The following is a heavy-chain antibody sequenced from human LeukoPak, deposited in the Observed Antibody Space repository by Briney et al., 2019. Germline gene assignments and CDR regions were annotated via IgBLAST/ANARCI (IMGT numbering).Heavy chain of an antibody. J-gene: IGHJ4*02. CDR1: GFTFSAYT. CDR3: ARDLGIAAADPFDY. CDR2: MSGIGGFV. Sequence: GGSLRLSCAASGFTFSAYTMNWVRQAPGKGLEWVSSMSGIGGFVHYADSVKGRFTISRDNAKSSLYLQMNSLRAEDTALYYCARDLGIAAADPFDYWGQGTLVTVSS. D-gene: IGHD6-13*01. V-gene: IGHV3-21*04.